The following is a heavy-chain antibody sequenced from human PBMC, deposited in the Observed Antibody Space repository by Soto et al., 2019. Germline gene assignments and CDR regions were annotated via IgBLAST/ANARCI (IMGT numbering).Heavy chain of an antibody. D-gene: IGHD2-15*01. CDR3: ASSDIVVVVAATRAVTPYYYGMDV. J-gene: IGHJ6*02. V-gene: IGHV1-69*12. CDR2: IIPIFGTA. CDR1: GGTFSSYA. Sequence: QVQLVQSGAEVKKPGSSVKVSCKASGGTFSSYAISWVRQAPGQGLEWMGGIIPIFGTANYAQKFQGRVTITADESTSTAYMELSSLRSEDTAVYYCASSDIVVVVAATRAVTPYYYGMDVWGQGPTVTVSS.